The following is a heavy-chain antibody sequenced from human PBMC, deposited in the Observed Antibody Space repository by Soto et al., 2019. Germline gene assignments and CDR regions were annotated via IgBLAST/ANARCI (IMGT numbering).Heavy chain of an antibody. CDR1: GFTVSSNY. CDR3: VRGASLNFDY. Sequence: GGPLRLSCAASGFTVSSNYMSWVRQAPGKGLDWVSVIYSGVITCXXDSVKGRXXISRENSKNTLCLQMXGLRAEYTAFYSCVRGASLNFDYWGQGNLVTVSS. D-gene: IGHD1-26*01. J-gene: IGHJ4*02. CDR2: IYSGVIT. V-gene: IGHV3-53*01.